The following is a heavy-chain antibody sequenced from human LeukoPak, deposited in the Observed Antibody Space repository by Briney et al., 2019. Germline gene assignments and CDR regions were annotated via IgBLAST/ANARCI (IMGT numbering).Heavy chain of an antibody. V-gene: IGHV5-51*01. Sequence: GESLKISCKASGYLFRKNWIGWVRQMPGKGLEWMGIIYPPDSDTRYGREFQGQVTISVDESINTAYLQWSSLKASDTAMYYCARSSIYSPYYFDSWGKEPLVTVSS. CDR1: GYLFRKNW. CDR2: IYPPDSDT. CDR3: ARSSIYSPYYFDS. D-gene: IGHD3-22*01. J-gene: IGHJ4*01.